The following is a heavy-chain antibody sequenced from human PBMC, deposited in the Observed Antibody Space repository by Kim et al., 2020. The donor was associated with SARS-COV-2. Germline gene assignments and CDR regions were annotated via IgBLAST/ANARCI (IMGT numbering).Heavy chain of an antibody. V-gene: IGHV1-46*01. CDR2: INPSGGST. CDR3: ARDRSYCSSTSCSYRPRGMDV. Sequence: ASVKVSCKASGYTFTSYYMHWVRQAPGQGLEWMGIINPSGGSTSYAQKFQGRVTMTRDTSTSTVYMELSSLRSEDTAVYYCARDRSYCSSTSCSYRPRGMDVWGQGTTVTVSS. D-gene: IGHD2-2*01. CDR1: GYTFTSYY. J-gene: IGHJ6*02.